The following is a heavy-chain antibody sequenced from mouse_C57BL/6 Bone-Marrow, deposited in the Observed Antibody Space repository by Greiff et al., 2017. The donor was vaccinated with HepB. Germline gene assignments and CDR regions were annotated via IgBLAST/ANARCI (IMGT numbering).Heavy chain of an antibody. CDR3: ARSPIYYYGSSYDYYAMDY. D-gene: IGHD1-1*01. V-gene: IGHV1-18*01. J-gene: IGHJ4*01. CDR2: INPNNGGT. Sequence: VQLKQSGPELVKPGASVKIPCKASGYTFTDYNMDWVKQSHGKSLEWIGDINPNNGGTIYNQKFKGKATLTVDKSSSTAYMELRSLTSEDTAVYYCARSPIYYYGSSYDYYAMDYWGQGTSVTVSS. CDR1: GYTFTDYN.